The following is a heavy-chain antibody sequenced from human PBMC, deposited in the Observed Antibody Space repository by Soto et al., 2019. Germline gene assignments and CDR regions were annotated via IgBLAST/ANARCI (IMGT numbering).Heavy chain of an antibody. Sequence: QVQLVESGGGVVQPGRSLRLSCAASGFTFSSYAMHWVRQAPGKGLEWVAVISYDGSNADSVKGRFTISRDNSKNTLYLLMNGLRAEDTAVYYCATEYCSDGSCYSISLDYWGQGTLVTVSS. D-gene: IGHD2-15*01. CDR1: GFTFSSYA. V-gene: IGHV3-30-3*01. CDR3: ATEYCSDGSCYSISLDY. J-gene: IGHJ4*02. CDR2: ISYDGS.